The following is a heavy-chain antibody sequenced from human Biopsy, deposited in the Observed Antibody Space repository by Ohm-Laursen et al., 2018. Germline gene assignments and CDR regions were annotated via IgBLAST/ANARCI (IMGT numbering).Heavy chain of an antibody. J-gene: IGHJ6*02. CDR2: ISGTTTKT. CDR1: GFTFNIYA. D-gene: IGHD1-1*01. V-gene: IGHV3-23*01. Sequence: SLRLSCAASGFTFNIYAMNWVRQAPGKGLEWVSTISGTTTKTYYADSVKGRFTISRDNAKNTVDLQMNSLRAEDTAVYYCARDGRGYNYQYYYGMDVWGQGTAVTVSS. CDR3: ARDGRGYNYQYYYGMDV.